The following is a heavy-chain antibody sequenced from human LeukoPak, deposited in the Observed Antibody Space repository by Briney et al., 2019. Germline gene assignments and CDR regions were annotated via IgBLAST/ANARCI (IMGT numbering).Heavy chain of an antibody. J-gene: IGHJ6*02. V-gene: IGHV3-23*01. Sequence: GGSLRLSCAASGFTFSSYAMSWVRQAPGKGLEWVSAISGSGGSTYDADSVKGRFTISRDNSKNTLYLQMNSLRAEDTAVYYCAPNPLRYFDLGMDVWGQGTTVTVSS. CDR3: APNPLRYFDLGMDV. D-gene: IGHD3-9*01. CDR2: ISGSGGST. CDR1: GFTFSSYA.